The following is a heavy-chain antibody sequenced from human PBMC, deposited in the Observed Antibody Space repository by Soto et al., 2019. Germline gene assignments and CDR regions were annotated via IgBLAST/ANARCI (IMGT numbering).Heavy chain of an antibody. J-gene: IGHJ6*02. CDR2: MNPNSGNT. CDR1: GYTFISYD. Sequence: QVQLVQSGAEVKKPGASVKVSCKASGYTFISYDINWVRQATGQGLEWMGWMNPNSGNTGYAQKFQGRVTMTRNTSISTAYMELSSLRSEDTAVYYCARGCSSTSCYYNYGMDVWGQGTTVTVSS. V-gene: IGHV1-8*01. CDR3: ARGCSSTSCYYNYGMDV. D-gene: IGHD2-2*01.